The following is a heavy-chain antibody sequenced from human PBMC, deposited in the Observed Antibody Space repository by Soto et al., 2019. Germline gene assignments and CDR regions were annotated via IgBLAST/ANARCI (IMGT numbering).Heavy chain of an antibody. CDR1: GGSISSGGYY. D-gene: IGHD3-3*01. J-gene: IGHJ4*02. Sequence: QVQLQESGPGLVKPSQTLSLTCTVSGGSISSGGYYWSWIRQHPGKGLEWIGHIYYSGSTYYNPSLNSRVTISVDTSKNQCSLKLSSVTAADTAVYYCARDLKVRDFWSGYLYWGQGTLVTVSS. V-gene: IGHV4-31*03. CDR2: IYYSGST. CDR3: ARDLKVRDFWSGYLY.